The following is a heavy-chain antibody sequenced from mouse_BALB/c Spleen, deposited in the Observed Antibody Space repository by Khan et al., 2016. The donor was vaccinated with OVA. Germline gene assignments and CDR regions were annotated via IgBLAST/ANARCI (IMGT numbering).Heavy chain of an antibody. J-gene: IGHJ2*01. CDR3: ARIKKIVATYIDY. CDR2: TNPTNGRT. Sequence: QVQLKESGAELVKAGASVKMSCKASGYTFTSYWMHWVKQRLGQGLEWFAETNPTNGRTYYNEKFKSKVTLTVDKSSSTAYMLLSGPTFEDSAVYYCARIKKIVATYIDYWGQGTTLTVSS. CDR1: GYTFTSYW. D-gene: IGHD1-1*01. V-gene: IGHV1S81*02.